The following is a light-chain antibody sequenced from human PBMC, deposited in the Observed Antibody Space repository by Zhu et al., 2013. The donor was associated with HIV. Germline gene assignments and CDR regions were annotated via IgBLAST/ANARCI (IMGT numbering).Light chain of an antibody. CDR2: DAS. V-gene: IGKV1-33*01. CDR1: HDINNY. J-gene: IGKJ1*01. Sequence: DIQMTQSPASLSASVGDRVTITCQASHDINNYLNWYQQKPGKAPKLLIYDASNLETGVPSRFSGSRSGADFSFTIRGLQPEDSATYFCLQYNIYPRTFGQGTKVEIK. CDR3: LQYNIYPRT.